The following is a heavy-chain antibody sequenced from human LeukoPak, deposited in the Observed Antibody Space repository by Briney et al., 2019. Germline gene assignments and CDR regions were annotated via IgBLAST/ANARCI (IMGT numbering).Heavy chain of an antibody. J-gene: IGHJ4*02. Sequence: GSLRLSCAASGFTFRSYWMHWVRQAPGKGLERVSRVIRDGSFTNYADSVKGRFTISRDNAKNTLYLQMSSLRAEDTDVYFCVRDGDDFNFDYWGQGSLVTVSS. CDR3: VRDGDDFNFDY. CDR1: GFTFRSYW. V-gene: IGHV3-74*01. CDR2: VIRDGSFT. D-gene: IGHD5-24*01.